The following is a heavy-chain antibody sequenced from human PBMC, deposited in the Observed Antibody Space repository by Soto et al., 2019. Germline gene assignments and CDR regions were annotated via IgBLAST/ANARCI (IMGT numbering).Heavy chain of an antibody. V-gene: IGHV3-66*01. CDR1: GFTVTNDY. CDR2: IYSGGST. J-gene: IGHJ6*02. CDR3: ARDPGDRNGMSA. D-gene: IGHD1-26*01. Sequence: EVQVVESGGGLVQPGGSLRLTCAASGFTVTNDYMTWVRQAPGKGLEWVSVIYSGGSTYYGDSVRDRFVISRDNSKNLLYLQMTSLRVEDTAIYYCARDPGDRNGMSAWGQGTTVTVSS.